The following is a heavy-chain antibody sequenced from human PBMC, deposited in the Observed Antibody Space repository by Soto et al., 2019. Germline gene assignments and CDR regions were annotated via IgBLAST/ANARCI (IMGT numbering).Heavy chain of an antibody. D-gene: IGHD6-19*01. J-gene: IGHJ4*02. CDR3: ARVGEVAGIDY. CDR2: IWYDGSNK. CDR1: GFTFSSYG. V-gene: IGHV3-33*01. Sequence: QVQLVESGGGVVQPGRSLRLSCAASGFTFSSYGMHWVRQAPGKGLEWVAVIWYDGSNKYYADSVKGRFTISRDNSKNTLYLQMNSLRAEDTAVYYCARVGEVAGIDYWGQGTLVTVSS.